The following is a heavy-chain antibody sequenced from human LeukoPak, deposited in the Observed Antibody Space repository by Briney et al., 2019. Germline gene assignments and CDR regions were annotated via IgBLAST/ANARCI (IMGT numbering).Heavy chain of an antibody. Sequence: SETLSLTCAVYGGSFSGYYWSWIRQPPGKGLEWIGEINHSGSTNYNPSLKSRVTISVDTSKNQFSLKLSSVTAADTAVYYCARGRPYIILTTYYYYMDVWGKGTTVTISS. CDR1: GGSFSGYY. CDR3: ARGRPYIILTTYYYYMDV. D-gene: IGHD1-14*01. J-gene: IGHJ6*03. CDR2: INHSGST. V-gene: IGHV4-34*01.